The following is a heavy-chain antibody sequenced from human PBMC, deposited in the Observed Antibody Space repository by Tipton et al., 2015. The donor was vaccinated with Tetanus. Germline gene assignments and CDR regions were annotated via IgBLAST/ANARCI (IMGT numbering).Heavy chain of an antibody. J-gene: IGHJ4*02. CDR3: AREADCSGGSCFSGDFDN. V-gene: IGHV3-33*01. CDR2: SWYDGTDQ. D-gene: IGHD2-15*01. Sequence: SLRLSCAASGFIFSSYGIHWVRQAPGKGLEWVAVSWYDGTDQHYADSVKRRFTISRDNSKNTLYLQMNSLRAEDTALYYCAREADCSGGSCFSGDFDNWGQGTQVTVSS. CDR1: GFIFSSYG.